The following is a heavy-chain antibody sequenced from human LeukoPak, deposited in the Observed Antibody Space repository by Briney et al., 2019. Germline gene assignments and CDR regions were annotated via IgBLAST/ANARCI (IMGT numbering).Heavy chain of an antibody. D-gene: IGHD3-10*01. V-gene: IGHV4-39*07. CDR2: IYYSGST. Sequence: SETLSLTCTVSGGSISSSSYYWGWIRQPPGKGLEWIGSIYYSGSTYYNPSLKSRVTISVDTSKNQFSLKLSSVTAADTAVYYCARDSGYYGLGSYFTNQKFNWFDPWGQGTLVTVSS. CDR1: GGSISSSSYY. CDR3: ARDSGYYGLGSYFTNQKFNWFDP. J-gene: IGHJ5*02.